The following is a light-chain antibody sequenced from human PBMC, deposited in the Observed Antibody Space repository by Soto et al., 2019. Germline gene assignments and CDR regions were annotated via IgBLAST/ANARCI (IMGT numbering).Light chain of an antibody. V-gene: IGKV3-20*01. CDR2: GAS. Sequence: EIVLTQFPGTLSLSPGERATLSCRASQSLSNTYLAWYQQKPGQPPRLLIYGASSRATGIPDRFSGSGSGTDFTLTIGRLEHEDFAVYYCQQYGTSPPVTFGGGTKVDIK. CDR3: QQYGTSPPVT. CDR1: QSLSNTY. J-gene: IGKJ4*01.